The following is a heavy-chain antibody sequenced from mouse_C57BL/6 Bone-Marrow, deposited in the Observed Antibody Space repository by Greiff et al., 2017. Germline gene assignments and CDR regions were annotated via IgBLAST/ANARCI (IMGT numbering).Heavy chain of an antibody. Sequence: QVQLKQSGAELARPGASVKLSCKASGYTFTSYGISWVKQRTGQGLEWIGEIYPRSGNTYYNEQFKGKATLPADKTYSTAYMERRSLTYEDSEVYFCASYDGYFYDIDYGGQGTTLTVSS. CDR1: GYTFTSYG. V-gene: IGHV1-81*01. CDR2: IYPRSGNT. D-gene: IGHD2-3*01. J-gene: IGHJ2*01. CDR3: ASYDGYFYDIDY.